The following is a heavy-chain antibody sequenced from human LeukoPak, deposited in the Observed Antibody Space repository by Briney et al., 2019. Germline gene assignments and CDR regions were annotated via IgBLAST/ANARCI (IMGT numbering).Heavy chain of an antibody. CDR1: GYTFTSYY. V-gene: IGHV1-46*01. J-gene: IGHJ3*02. Sequence: ASVKVSCKASGYTFTSYYMHWVRQAPGQGLEWMGIINPSGGSTSYAQKFQGRVTMARDTSTSTVYMELSSLRSEDTAVYYCAATGSETDAFDIWGQGTMLTVSS. D-gene: IGHD1-1*01. CDR3: AATGSETDAFDI. CDR2: INPSGGST.